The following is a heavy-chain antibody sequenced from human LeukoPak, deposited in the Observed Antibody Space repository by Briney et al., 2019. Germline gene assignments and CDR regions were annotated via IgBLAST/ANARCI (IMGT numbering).Heavy chain of an antibody. V-gene: IGHV4-38-2*01. CDR1: GYSISSGYY. Sequence: SETLSLTCAVSGYSISSGYYWGWIRQPPGKGLEWIGSIYHSGSTYYNPSLKSRVTISVDTSKNQFSLKLSSVTAADPAVYYCARNSFGDSDAFDIWGQGTMVTVSS. CDR3: ARNSFGDSDAFDI. CDR2: IYHSGST. D-gene: IGHD4-17*01. J-gene: IGHJ3*02.